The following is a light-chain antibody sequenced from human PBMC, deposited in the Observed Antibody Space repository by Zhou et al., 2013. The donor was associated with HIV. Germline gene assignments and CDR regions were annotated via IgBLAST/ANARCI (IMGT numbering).Light chain of an antibody. CDR2: AST. Sequence: DIQMTQSPSSLSASVGDRVTITCRASQSISTYLNWYQQKLGKAPKLLTYASTTLQSGVPSRFSGSGSGTDFTLTISSLQAEDVATYYCQQSYNTPHTFGLGDQAGDQT. CDR3: QQSYNTPHT. CDR1: QSISTY. V-gene: IGKV1-39*01. J-gene: IGKJ2*01.